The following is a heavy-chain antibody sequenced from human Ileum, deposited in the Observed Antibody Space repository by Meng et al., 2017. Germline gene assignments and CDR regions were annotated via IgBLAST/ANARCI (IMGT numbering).Heavy chain of an antibody. J-gene: IGHJ4*02. CDR2: IYHSGST. CDR3: ARDSPGELAPTYF. V-gene: IGHV4-4*02. D-gene: IGHD3-10*01. CDR1: GGYIIRSNW. Sequence: VPLQEPVPDLVTPSVPLSLTCAAVGGYIIRSNWFICVRQPPGKGPEWIGEIYHSGSTNYNPSLKSRVTISVDKSKNQFSLKLSSVTAADTAVYYCARDSPGELAPTYFWGQGTLVTVSS.